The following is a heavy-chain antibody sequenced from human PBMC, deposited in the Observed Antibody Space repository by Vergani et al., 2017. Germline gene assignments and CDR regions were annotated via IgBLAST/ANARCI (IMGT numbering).Heavy chain of an antibody. D-gene: IGHD1-26*01. J-gene: IGHJ1*01. CDR3: ARKSCGTPGGQRGYFRE. CDR2: ISYDGTQK. V-gene: IGHV3-30*03. CDR1: GFTSSYYG. Sequence: QVHLVESGGGVVQPGRSLRLSCVVSGFTSSYYGMHWVRQAPGKGLEWVAVISYDGTQKYYADSVKGRFTISRDNSKSTLYLQMNSLRTEDTAVYYCARKSCGTPGGQRGYFREGGEGTLVTVS.